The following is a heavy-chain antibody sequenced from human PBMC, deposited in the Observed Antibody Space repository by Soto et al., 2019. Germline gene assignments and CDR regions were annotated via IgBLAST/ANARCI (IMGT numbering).Heavy chain of an antibody. Sequence: QVQLVQSGAEVKKPGASVKVSCKASGYTFTNYDINWVRQAAGHGLEWMGWMNPDSGNTGYAQKFQGRITMSRDTSISTAYMELSGLTFDDTALYYCARNPAATGKFDPWGRGTLVTVSS. CDR3: ARNPAATGKFDP. D-gene: IGHD6-25*01. J-gene: IGHJ5*02. CDR2: MNPDSGNT. V-gene: IGHV1-8*01. CDR1: GYTFTNYD.